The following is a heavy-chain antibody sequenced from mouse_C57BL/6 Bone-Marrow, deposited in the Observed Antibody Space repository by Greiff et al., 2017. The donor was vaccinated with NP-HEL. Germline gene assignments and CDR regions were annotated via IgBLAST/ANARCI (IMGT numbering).Heavy chain of an antibody. CDR1: GFTFSSYA. D-gene: IGHD1-1*01. J-gene: IGHJ4*01. CDR3: ARRYYGSSLYAMDY. V-gene: IGHV5-4*03. CDR2: ISDGGSYT. Sequence: EVKVVESGGGLVKPGGSLKLSCAASGFTFSSYAMSWVRQTPEKRLEWVATISDGGSYTYYPDNVKGRFTISRDNAKNNLYLQMSHLKSEDTAMYYCARRYYGSSLYAMDYWGQGTSVTVSS.